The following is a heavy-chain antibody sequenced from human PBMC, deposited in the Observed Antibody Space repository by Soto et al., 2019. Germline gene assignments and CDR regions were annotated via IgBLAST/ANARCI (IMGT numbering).Heavy chain of an antibody. CDR1: GGPISSYY. V-gene: IGHV4-59*01. J-gene: IGHJ4*02. Sequence: PSETLSLTCTVSGGPISSYYWSWIRQPPGKGLEWIGYIYYTGSTNYNPSLKSRVTMSVDTSKNQFSLKLSSVTAADTAVYYCERGFGVATSDYWGQGTLVTVSS. CDR2: IYYTGST. CDR3: ERGFGVATSDY. D-gene: IGHD3-3*01.